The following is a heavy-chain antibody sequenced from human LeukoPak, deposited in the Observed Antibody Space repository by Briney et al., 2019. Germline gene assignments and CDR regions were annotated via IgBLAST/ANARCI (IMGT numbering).Heavy chain of an antibody. CDR1: GGSISSGGYY. CDR3: ARESLITMVRGVIGVDV. Sequence: PSETLSLTCTVPGGSISSGGYYWSWIRQHPGKGLEWIGYIYYSGSTYYNPSLKSRVTISVDTSKNQFSLKLSSVTAADTAVYYCARESLITMVRGVIGVDVWGKGTTVTVSS. D-gene: IGHD3-10*01. V-gene: IGHV4-31*03. J-gene: IGHJ6*04. CDR2: IYYSGST.